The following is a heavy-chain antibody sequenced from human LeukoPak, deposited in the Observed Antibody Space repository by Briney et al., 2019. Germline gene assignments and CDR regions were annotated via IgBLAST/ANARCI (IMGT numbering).Heavy chain of an antibody. D-gene: IGHD3-22*01. CDR3: ATGHYDSSGYPNY. CDR1: GYTLTELS. Sequence: ASVTVSCKVSGYTLTELSMHWVRQAPGKGIEWMGGFDPEDGETIYAQKFQGRVTMTEETSTDTAYMELSSLRSEDTAVYYCATGHYDSSGYPNYWGQGTLVTVSS. CDR2: FDPEDGET. J-gene: IGHJ4*02. V-gene: IGHV1-24*01.